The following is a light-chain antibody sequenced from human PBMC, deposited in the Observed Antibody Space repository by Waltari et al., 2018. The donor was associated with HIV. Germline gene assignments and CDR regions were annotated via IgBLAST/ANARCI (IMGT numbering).Light chain of an antibody. J-gene: IGLJ2*01. CDR1: SSDVGGYNY. CDR3: SSYAGSNTDVV. CDR2: EVS. Sequence: QSALTQPPSASGSPGQSVTISCTGTSSDVGGYNYVSWYQQHPGKAPKLMIYEVSKRPSGVPYRFSGSKSGNTASLTVSGLQAEDEADYYCSSYAGSNTDVVFGGGTKLTVL. V-gene: IGLV2-8*01.